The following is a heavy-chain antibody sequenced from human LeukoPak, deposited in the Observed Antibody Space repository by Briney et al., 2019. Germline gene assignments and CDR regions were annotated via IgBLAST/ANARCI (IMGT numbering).Heavy chain of an antibody. CDR2: IKQDGSEK. CDR3: AKADFYTALDI. D-gene: IGHD3-3*01. Sequence: GGSLRLSCAASGFTFSSYWMSWVRQAPGKGLEWVANIKQDGSEKYYVDSVKGRFVISRDNSNNTLYLQMNSLRAEDTAVYFCAKADFYTALDIWGQGTIVAVSS. J-gene: IGHJ3*02. CDR1: GFTFSSYW. V-gene: IGHV3-7*03.